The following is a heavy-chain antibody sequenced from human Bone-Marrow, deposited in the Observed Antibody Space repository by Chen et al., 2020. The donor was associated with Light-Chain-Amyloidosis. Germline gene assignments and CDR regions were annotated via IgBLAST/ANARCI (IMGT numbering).Heavy chain of an antibody. CDR2: IKEDGSEK. Sequence: EVQLVESGGGLVQPGGSLRLSCAASGFTFSRYWMSWVRQAPGKGLEWVTNIKEDGSEKYYVDSVKGRFTISRDNAKNSVYLQMNSLRAEDTALYYCAKGHDYGDYGEYYFDYWGQGTLVTVSS. CDR1: GFTFSRYW. J-gene: IGHJ4*02. V-gene: IGHV3-7*01. CDR3: AKGHDYGDYGEYYFDY. D-gene: IGHD4-17*01.